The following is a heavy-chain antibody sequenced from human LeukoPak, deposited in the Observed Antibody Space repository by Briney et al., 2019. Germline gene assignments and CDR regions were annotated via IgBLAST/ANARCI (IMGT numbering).Heavy chain of an antibody. V-gene: IGHV1-46*01. CDR3: ARDRSGYDVFDY. D-gene: IGHD3-3*01. J-gene: IGHJ4*02. Sequence: ASVKVSCKASGYAFTTYYIHWVRQAPGQGIEWVGIINPSVGTSNYAQTFQGRVAMTRDTSTSTVYIELSSLRSEDTAVYYCARDRSGYDVFDYWGQGTPVTVSS. CDR2: INPSVGTS. CDR1: GYAFTTYY.